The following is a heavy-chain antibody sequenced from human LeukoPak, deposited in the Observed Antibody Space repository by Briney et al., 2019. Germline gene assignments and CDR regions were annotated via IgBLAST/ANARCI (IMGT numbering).Heavy chain of an antibody. V-gene: IGHV4-4*07. D-gene: IGHD6-6*01. Sequence: SETLSLTCTVSGGSISNYYWSWIRQPAGKGLERIGRIYTSGSTNYNPSLKSRVTMSVDTSRSQFSLKLSSVTAADTAVYYCARESYSSSYLFDYWGQGTLVTVSS. CDR1: GGSISNYY. J-gene: IGHJ4*02. CDR2: IYTSGST. CDR3: ARESYSSSYLFDY.